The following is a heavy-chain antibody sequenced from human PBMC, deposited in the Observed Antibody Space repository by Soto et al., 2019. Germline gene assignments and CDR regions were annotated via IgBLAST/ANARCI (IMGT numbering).Heavy chain of an antibody. CDR1: GGSISSYY. V-gene: IGHV4-4*07. CDR3: ARGSMYSSSWYPRSRPFGP. Sequence: SETLSLTCTVSGGSISSYYWSWIRRPAGKGLEWIGRIYTSWSTNYNPSLKSRVTMSVDTSKNQFSLKLSSVTAADTAVYYCARGSMYSSSWYPRSRPFGPWGQGTLVTVSS. D-gene: IGHD6-13*01. J-gene: IGHJ5*02. CDR2: IYTSWST.